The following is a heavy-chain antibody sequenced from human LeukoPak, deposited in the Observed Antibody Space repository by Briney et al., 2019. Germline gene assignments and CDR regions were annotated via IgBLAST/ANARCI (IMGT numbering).Heavy chain of an antibody. Sequence: SETLSLTCTVSGGSISSSSYYWGWIRQPPGKGLEWIGSIYYSGSTYYNPSLKSRVTISADTSKNQFSLKLSSVTAADTAMYYCARYGTTVATFDYWGQGTLVTVSS. D-gene: IGHD1-7*01. CDR3: ARYGTTVATFDY. J-gene: IGHJ4*02. V-gene: IGHV4-39*01. CDR1: GGSISSSSYY. CDR2: IYYSGST.